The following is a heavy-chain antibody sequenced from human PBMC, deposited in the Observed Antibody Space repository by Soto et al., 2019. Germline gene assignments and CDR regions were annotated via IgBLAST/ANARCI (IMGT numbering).Heavy chain of an antibody. V-gene: IGHV1-3*01. Sequence: GSVKVCYKASGYPFSSYAVHLVRQAPGQSLEWMGWINAGYGNTKSSQKFQDRVTISRDTSASTAYMELTSLRSEDTAVYYCARDNGDGTFDFWGQGTMVTVSS. D-gene: IGHD1-1*01. CDR1: GYPFSSYA. CDR3: ARDNGDGTFDF. J-gene: IGHJ4*02. CDR2: INAGYGNT.